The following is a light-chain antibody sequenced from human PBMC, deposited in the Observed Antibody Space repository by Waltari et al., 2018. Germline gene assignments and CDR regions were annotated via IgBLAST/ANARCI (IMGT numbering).Light chain of an antibody. Sequence: DIQITQSPSTLSAAVGDRVTITCRASQSINSLLAWYHQKPGKAPKLMIYKASSLERGVPSRFSGSESGTEFTLTISSLQPDDCATYYCQHYNTYSLVTFGQGTKLEI. CDR3: QHYNTYSLVT. CDR2: KAS. J-gene: IGKJ2*01. CDR1: QSINSL. V-gene: IGKV1-5*03.